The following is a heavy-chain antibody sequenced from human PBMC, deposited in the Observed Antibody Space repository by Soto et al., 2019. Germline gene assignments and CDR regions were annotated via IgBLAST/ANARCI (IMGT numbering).Heavy chain of an antibody. CDR3: ARGGGWLQSGRFDY. D-gene: IGHD5-12*01. V-gene: IGHV4-59*01. Sequence: SETLSLTCTVSGGSISSYYWSWIRQPPGKGLEWIGYIYYSGSTNYNPSLKSRVTISVDTSKNQFSLKLSSVTAADTAVYYCARGGGWLQSGRFDYWGQGTLVTVSS. J-gene: IGHJ4*02. CDR1: GGSISSYY. CDR2: IYYSGST.